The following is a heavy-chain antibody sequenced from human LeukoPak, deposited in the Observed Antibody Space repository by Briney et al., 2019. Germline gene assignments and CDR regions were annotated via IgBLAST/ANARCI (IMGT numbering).Heavy chain of an antibody. J-gene: IGHJ6*02. CDR3: SYNMDV. Sequence: GGSLRLSCAASGFSFTNTWMNWVRQAPGKGLEWVGRIKGKSDGGTTHYAAPVKGRFTISRDDSKNMLFLQMNTLKTEDTAMYYCSYNMDVWGPGTTVTVSS. V-gene: IGHV3-15*06. CDR1: GFSFTNTW. D-gene: IGHD1-1*01. CDR2: IKGKSDGGTT.